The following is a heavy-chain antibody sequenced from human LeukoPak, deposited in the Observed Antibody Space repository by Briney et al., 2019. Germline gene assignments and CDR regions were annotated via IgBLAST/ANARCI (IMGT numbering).Heavy chain of an antibody. CDR2: ISYDGSNK. CDR3: AKPINILTGPFDY. Sequence: PGGSLRLSCAASGFTFSSYGMHWVRQAPGKGLEWVAVISYDGSNKYYADSVKGRFTISRDNSKNTLYLQMNSLRAEDTAVYYCAKPINILTGPFDYWGQGTLVTVSS. D-gene: IGHD3-9*01. J-gene: IGHJ4*02. CDR1: GFTFSSYG. V-gene: IGHV3-30*18.